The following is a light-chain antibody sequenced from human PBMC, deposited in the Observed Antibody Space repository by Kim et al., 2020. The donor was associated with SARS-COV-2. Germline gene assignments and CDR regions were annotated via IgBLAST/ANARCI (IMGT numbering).Light chain of an antibody. CDR1: SSNIGSNT. CDR2: SNN. J-gene: IGLJ3*02. Sequence: ELTQPPSASGTPGQRVTISCSGSSSNIGSNTVNWYQQLPGTAPKLLIYSNNQRPSGVPDRFSGSKSGTSTSLAISGLQSEDEADYYCAAWDDSLNGWVFGGGTQLTVL. CDR3: AAWDDSLNGWV. V-gene: IGLV1-44*01.